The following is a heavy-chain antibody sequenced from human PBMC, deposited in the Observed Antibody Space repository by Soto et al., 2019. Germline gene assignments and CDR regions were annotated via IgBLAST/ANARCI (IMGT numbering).Heavy chain of an antibody. V-gene: IGHV4-31*03. J-gene: IGHJ3*02. D-gene: IGHD1-1*01. Sequence: TLSLTYTVSVGSLSSGGYYWSWIRQHPGKGLECIGYIYYSGSTYYNPSLKSRVTISVDTSKNQFSLKLSSVTAADTAVYYCARVNPNWRDAFDIWGQGTMVTVS. CDR2: IYYSGST. CDR3: ARVNPNWRDAFDI. CDR1: VGSLSSGGYY.